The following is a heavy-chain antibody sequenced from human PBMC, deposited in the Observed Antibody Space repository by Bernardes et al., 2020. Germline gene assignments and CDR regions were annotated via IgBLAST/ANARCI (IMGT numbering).Heavy chain of an antibody. Sequence: GSLRLSCAASGFTFSSYSMNWVRQAPGQGLEWVSSISSSSSYIYYADSVKGRFTISRDNAKNSLYLQMNSLRAEDTAVYYCARDGGEDYDFWSGYYSDAFDIWGQGTMVTVSS. CDR3: ARDGGEDYDFWSGYYSDAFDI. V-gene: IGHV3-21*01. CDR1: GFTFSSYS. J-gene: IGHJ3*02. D-gene: IGHD3-3*01. CDR2: ISSSSSYI.